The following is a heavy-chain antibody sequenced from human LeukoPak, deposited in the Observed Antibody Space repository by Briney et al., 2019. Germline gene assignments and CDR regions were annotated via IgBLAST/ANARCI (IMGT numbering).Heavy chain of an antibody. D-gene: IGHD2-8*01. V-gene: IGHV4-4*07. CDR3: ARQDLGYCTNGVCYSANWFDP. CDR1: GGSISSYY. J-gene: IGHJ5*02. CDR2: IYTSGST. Sequence: PSETLSLTCTVSGGSISSYYWSWIRQPAGKGLEWIGRIYTSGSTNYNPSLKSRVTMSVDTSKNQFSLKLSSVTAADTAVYYCARQDLGYCTNGVCYSANWFDPWGQGTLVTVSS.